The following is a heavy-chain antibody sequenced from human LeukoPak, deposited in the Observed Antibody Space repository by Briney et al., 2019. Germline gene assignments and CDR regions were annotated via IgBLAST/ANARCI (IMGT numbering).Heavy chain of an antibody. J-gene: IGHJ4*02. CDR3: AKAFSPSYGTLFDY. D-gene: IGHD1-1*01. CDR1: RFTFSNYA. CDR2: IIGSGGRT. V-gene: IGHV3-23*01. Sequence: PGGSLRLSCAASRFTFSNYAMSWVRQAPGKGLEWVSSIIGSGGRTIYADYVKGRFTMSRDNSKSTLYLQMNSLRADDTAVYFCAKAFSPSYGTLFDYWGQGTLVTVSS.